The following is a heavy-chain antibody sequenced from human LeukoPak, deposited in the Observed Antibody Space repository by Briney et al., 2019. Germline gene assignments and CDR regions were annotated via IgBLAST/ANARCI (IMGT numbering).Heavy chain of an antibody. Sequence: GESLKISCKGSGYSFTTYRISWVRQMPGKGLEWMGTIDPRDSYSNYSPSFQGRVTISADKSISTASLQWSSLKASDTAMYYCARHGGGFDYWGQGTLVTVSS. D-gene: IGHD3-10*01. CDR1: GYSFTTYR. J-gene: IGHJ4*02. V-gene: IGHV5-10-1*01. CDR2: IDPRDSYS. CDR3: ARHGGGFDY.